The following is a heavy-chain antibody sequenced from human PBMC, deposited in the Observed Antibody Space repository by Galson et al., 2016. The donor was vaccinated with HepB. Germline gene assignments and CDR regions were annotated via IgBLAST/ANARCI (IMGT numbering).Heavy chain of an antibody. V-gene: IGHV3-21*01. CDR3: GGICGGDDCLSSLGF. J-gene: IGHJ4*02. CDR2: IGRASTYT. CDR1: GFTFSSYS. Sequence: SLRLSCAASGFTFSSYSMGWVRQVPGKGLEWVSSIGRASTYTFYADSVKGRFTISRDNAKNSLFLQMDSLREHDTATYYCGGICGGDDCLSSLGFWGQGTLVTVSS. D-gene: IGHD2-21*01.